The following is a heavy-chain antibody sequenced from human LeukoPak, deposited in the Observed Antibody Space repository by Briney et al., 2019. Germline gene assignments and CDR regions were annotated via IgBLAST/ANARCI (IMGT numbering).Heavy chain of an antibody. V-gene: IGHV1-46*01. J-gene: IGHJ5*02. CDR2: INPSGGST. CDR3: ARDYHRNDILNP. D-gene: IGHD3-9*01. Sequence: GASVRVSCKASGYTFTSYYMHWVRQAPGQGLEWMGIINPSGGSTSYAQKFQGRVTMTRDTSTSTVYMELSSLRSEDTAVYYCARDYHRNDILNPWGQGTLVTVSS. CDR1: GYTFTSYY.